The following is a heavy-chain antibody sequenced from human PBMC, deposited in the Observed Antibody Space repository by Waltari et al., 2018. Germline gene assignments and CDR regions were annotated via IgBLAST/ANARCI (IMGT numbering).Heavy chain of an antibody. J-gene: IGHJ4*02. D-gene: IGHD3-22*01. V-gene: IGHV4-59*08. CDR2: LRNTGGT. CDR3: SRLPTKYYDSIGWGFFDQ. CDR1: GDFLSDAH. Sequence: HVQLQESGPGLVKPSETLSLTCTVSGDFLSDAHWTWIRQAPGKGLEWIAYLRNTGGTKCPPSLQRRVTISADTSKKQFSLRLTSVTAADTAVYYCSRLPTKYYDSIGWGFFDQWGQGILVTVSP.